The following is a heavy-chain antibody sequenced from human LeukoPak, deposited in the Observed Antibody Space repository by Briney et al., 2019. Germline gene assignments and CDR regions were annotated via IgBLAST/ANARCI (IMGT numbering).Heavy chain of an antibody. Sequence: GGSLRLSCAASGFTFSSYWMHWVRQAPGKGLVWVSRINSDGSSTSYADSVKGRFTISRDNAKNTLYLQMNSLRAEDTAVYYCARGGDIVVVPAAMGWSGYYFDCWGQGTLVTVSS. CDR2: INSDGSST. V-gene: IGHV3-74*01. J-gene: IGHJ4*02. D-gene: IGHD2-2*01. CDR3: ARGGDIVVVPAAMGWSGYYFDC. CDR1: GFTFSSYW.